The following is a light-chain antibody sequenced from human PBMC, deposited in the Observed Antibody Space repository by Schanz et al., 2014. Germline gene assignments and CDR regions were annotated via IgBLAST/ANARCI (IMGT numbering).Light chain of an antibody. V-gene: IGLV1-40*01. CDR2: GNY. CDR1: SSNIGAGYD. CDR3: HSYDSLSGAV. J-gene: IGLJ3*02. Sequence: QSVLTQPPSVSGAPGQRVTISCTGSSSNIGAGYDVHWYQQLPGAAPKLLIYGNYRRPSGVPDRFSGSRSGTSASLAITGLQAADEADYYCHSYDSLSGAVFGGGTKVTVL.